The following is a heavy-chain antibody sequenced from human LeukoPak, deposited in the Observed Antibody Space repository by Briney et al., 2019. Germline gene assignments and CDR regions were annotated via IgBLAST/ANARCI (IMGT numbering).Heavy chain of an antibody. Sequence: PGGTLRLSCAASGVTFSSYGMHWVRETPGPGLECVAFIRYYGNDKYFADSVKARFTVSRDDSKNTLYLQMNSLRAAAAAVYYCSKLGINDYHIEVGGKGTRLTIFS. CDR1: GVTFSSYG. CDR2: IRYYGNDK. J-gene: IGHJ6*03. V-gene: IGHV3-30*02. D-gene: IGHD7-27*01. CDR3: SKLGINDYHIEV.